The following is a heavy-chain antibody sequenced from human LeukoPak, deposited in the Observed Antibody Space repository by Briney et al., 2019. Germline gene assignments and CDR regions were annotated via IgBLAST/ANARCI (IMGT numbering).Heavy chain of an antibody. V-gene: IGHV3-21*01. CDR3: ARSDYCGGDCYSSLSNY. CDR2: ISISSSYI. CDR1: GFTFRSYS. D-gene: IGHD2-21*02. J-gene: IGHJ4*02. Sequence: GGSLRLSCAASGFTFRSYSMNGVRQAPGKGLEWVSSISISSSYIYYADSVKGRFTISRDNAKNSLYLQMNSLRAEDTAVYFCARSDYCGGDCYSSLSNYWGQGTLVTVSS.